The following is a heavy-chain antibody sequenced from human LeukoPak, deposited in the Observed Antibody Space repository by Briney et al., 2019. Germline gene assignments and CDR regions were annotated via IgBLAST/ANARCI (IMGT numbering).Heavy chain of an antibody. CDR2: VNSDGSMT. D-gene: IGHD2-21*01. Sequence: GGPLRLSCAGSVFTFNSYWKHWVRESPGGGRVWVSSVNSDGSMTSYEDSVKGRFIISRDNSKNTMYLQINSLRDEDTALYYCAKREINPVLFHYWGEGTVVIVSS. CDR1: VFTFNSYW. V-gene: IGHV3-74*01. J-gene: IGHJ4*02. CDR3: AKREINPVLFHY.